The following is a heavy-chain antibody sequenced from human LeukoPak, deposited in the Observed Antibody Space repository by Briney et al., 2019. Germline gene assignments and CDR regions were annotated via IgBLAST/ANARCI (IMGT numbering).Heavy chain of an antibody. CDR1: GFTFSIFA. V-gene: IGHV3-23*01. CDR3: TTTIYYYDSSGTVNYLFDY. CDR2: ISGSGGST. D-gene: IGHD3-22*01. J-gene: IGHJ4*02. Sequence: GGSLRLSCAASGFTFSIFAMSWVRQAPGKGLEWVSTISGSGGSTYYADSVKGRFTISRDNSKNTLYLQMNSLKAEDTAVYYCTTTIYYYDSSGTVNYLFDYWGQGTLVTVSS.